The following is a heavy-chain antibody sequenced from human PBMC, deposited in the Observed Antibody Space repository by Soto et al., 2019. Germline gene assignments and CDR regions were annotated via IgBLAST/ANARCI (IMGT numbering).Heavy chain of an antibody. Sequence: ASVKVSCKASGYTFTSYGISWVRQAPGQGLEWMGWISAYKGNTNYPQKLQGRVTMTRDTSTNTAYMELSSLTSDDTAVYFCARERLTVVYGLDVRGQRTTVTVSS. CDR1: GYTFTSYG. V-gene: IGHV1-18*01. D-gene: IGHD2-21*02. CDR2: ISAYKGNT. CDR3: ARERLTVVYGLDV. J-gene: IGHJ6*02.